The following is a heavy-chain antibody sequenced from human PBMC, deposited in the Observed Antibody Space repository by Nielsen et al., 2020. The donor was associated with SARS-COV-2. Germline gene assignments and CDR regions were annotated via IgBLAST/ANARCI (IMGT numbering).Heavy chain of an antibody. J-gene: IGHJ6*02. CDR1: GFTFSSYW. CDR3: ARDLDIVVVPAANDGMDV. V-gene: IGHV3-74*01. Sequence: GESLKISCAASGFTFSSYWMHWVRQAPGKGLVWVSRINSDGSSTSYADSVKGRFTISRDNAKNTLYLQMNSLRAEDTAVYYCARDLDIVVVPAANDGMDVWGQGTTVTVSS. D-gene: IGHD2-2*03. CDR2: INSDGSST.